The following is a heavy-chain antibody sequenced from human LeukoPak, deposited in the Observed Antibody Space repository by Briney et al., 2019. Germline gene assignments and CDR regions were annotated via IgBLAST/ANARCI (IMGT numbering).Heavy chain of an antibody. Sequence: ASVKVSCKASGYTFTNYYMHWVRQAPGQGLEWMGIINPSSGSTSYAQKFQGRVTMTSDTSTSTVYMELSSLRSEDTAVYYCARDLNGDYAFDYWGQGSLVTVSS. CDR1: GYTFTNYY. V-gene: IGHV1-46*01. CDR2: INPSSGST. CDR3: ARDLNGDYAFDY. J-gene: IGHJ4*02. D-gene: IGHD4-17*01.